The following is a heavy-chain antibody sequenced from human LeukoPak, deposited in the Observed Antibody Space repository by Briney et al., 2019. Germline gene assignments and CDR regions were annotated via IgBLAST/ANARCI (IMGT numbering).Heavy chain of an antibody. J-gene: IGHJ4*02. CDR3: ASGYCSN. V-gene: IGHV4-34*01. CDR1: GGSFSGYY. Sequence: RASETLSLTCAVYGGSFSGYYWTWIRQPPGMGLEWIGEINHSGSTNYNPSLKSRVTISVDTSKNQFSLKLSSVTAADTAVYYCASGYCSNWGQGTLVTVSS. D-gene: IGHD2-2*01. CDR2: INHSGST.